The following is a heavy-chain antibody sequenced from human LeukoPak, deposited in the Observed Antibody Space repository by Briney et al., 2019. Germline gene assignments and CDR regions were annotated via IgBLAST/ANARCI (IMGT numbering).Heavy chain of an antibody. CDR2: IYITGST. CDR3: ATSRRTTVVTPSSAFDI. CDR1: GGSISSYY. V-gene: IGHV4-4*07. D-gene: IGHD4-23*01. J-gene: IGHJ3*02. Sequence: PSETLSLTCTVSGGSISSYYWSWFRQPAGKGLEWIGRIYITGSTNYNPSLKSRVTMSVDTSKSQFSLRLSSVTAADTAVYYCATSRRTTVVTPSSAFDIWGQGTMVTVSS.